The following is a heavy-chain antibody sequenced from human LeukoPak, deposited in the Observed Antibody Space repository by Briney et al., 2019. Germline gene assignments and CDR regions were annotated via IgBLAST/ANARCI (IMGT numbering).Heavy chain of an antibody. Sequence: ASVKVSCKASGYSFTNYDINWVRQATGQGREWMGWMNPNSGITAYAQKFQGRVTITRNTSISTAYMELSSLRSEDTAVYYCAREDFYDSGSNDYWCQGTLVTVSS. D-gene: IGHD3-22*01. CDR1: GYSFTNYD. V-gene: IGHV1-8*03. CDR2: MNPNSGIT. J-gene: IGHJ4*02. CDR3: AREDFYDSGSNDY.